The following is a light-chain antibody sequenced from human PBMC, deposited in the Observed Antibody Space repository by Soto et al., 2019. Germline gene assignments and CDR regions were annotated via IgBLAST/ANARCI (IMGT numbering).Light chain of an antibody. J-gene: IGKJ5*01. V-gene: IGKV3-11*01. CDR2: EAS. Sequence: EIVLTQSPATLSWSSGARVALPWRASQSVSSYLAWYQQKPGQAPRLLIYEASNRATGIPARVSGSGSETDFTLTISSLQPEDFAVYCCQQRSNSPVTFGQGTRLEI. CDR1: QSVSSY. CDR3: QQRSNSPVT.